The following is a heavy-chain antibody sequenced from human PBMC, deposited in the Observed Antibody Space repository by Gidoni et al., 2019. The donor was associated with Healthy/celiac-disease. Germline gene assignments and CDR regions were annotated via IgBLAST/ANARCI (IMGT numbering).Heavy chain of an antibody. CDR3: ASQTATGTTPTQFDY. J-gene: IGHJ4*02. Sequence: QVPLVQSGAAVKKPGSSVKVSCTASVGTSSSYAISWVRQAPGQGLEWMGGIIPIFGTANYAQKFQGRVTITADESTSTAYMELSSLRSEDTAVYYCASQTATGTTPTQFDYWGQGTLVTVSS. CDR1: VGTSSSYA. CDR2: IIPIFGTA. V-gene: IGHV1-69*01. D-gene: IGHD1-7*01.